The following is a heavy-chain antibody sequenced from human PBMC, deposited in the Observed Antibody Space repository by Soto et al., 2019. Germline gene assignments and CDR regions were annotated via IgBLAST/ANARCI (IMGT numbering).Heavy chain of an antibody. CDR1: GYTLPSYY. J-gene: IGHJ4*02. V-gene: IGHV1-46*01. Sequence: ASVKVSFKPSGYTLPSYYMHWVRQAPGQGLEWMGIINPSGGSTSYAQKFQGRVTMTRDTSTSTVYMELSSLRSEDTAVYYCAREMNYYGSGSYSAALRYWGQGNLVTVSS. CDR3: AREMNYYGSGSYSAALRY. CDR2: INPSGGST. D-gene: IGHD3-10*01.